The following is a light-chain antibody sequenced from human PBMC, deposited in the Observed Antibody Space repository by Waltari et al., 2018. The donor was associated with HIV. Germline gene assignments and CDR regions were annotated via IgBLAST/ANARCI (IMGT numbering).Light chain of an antibody. CDR3: ATWDDSLNAWV. V-gene: IGLV1-44*01. CDR2: IYG. J-gene: IGLJ3*02. CDR1: SSNIGRNT. Sequence: QSVLNQSPSASGTPGPRVIISCSGSSSNIGRNTVTWYQQFPGAAPNRLIFIYGQRPPGGPERFFGSKSATSASLAISGLRSEDEADYYCATWDDSLNAWVFGGGTKLTVL.